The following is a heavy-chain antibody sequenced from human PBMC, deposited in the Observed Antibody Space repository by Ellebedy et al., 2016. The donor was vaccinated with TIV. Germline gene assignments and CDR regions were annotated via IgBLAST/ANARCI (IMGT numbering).Heavy chain of an antibody. J-gene: IGHJ4*02. CDR1: GGSINSGDYY. Sequence: MPSETLSLTCTVSGGSINSGDYYWSGIRQSPGKGLEWIGYIYYSGDTYYNPSLKSRLTISVDTSKNQFPLKLSSVTAADTAVFYCASGFSYGLLDYWGQGTLVAVSS. CDR3: ASGFSYGLLDY. D-gene: IGHD5-18*01. CDR2: IYYSGDT. V-gene: IGHV4-30-4*02.